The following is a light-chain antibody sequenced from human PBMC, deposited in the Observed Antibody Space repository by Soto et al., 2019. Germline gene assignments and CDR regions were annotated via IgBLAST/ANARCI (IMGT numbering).Light chain of an antibody. CDR2: DAA. V-gene: IGKV1-39*01. CDR3: QQTYSAPFT. J-gene: IGKJ3*01. Sequence: DIQMTQSPYSLSAAVGDRVTIACRASQNTNTYLNWYQQKPGKAPKLLIFDAASLKSGVPSRFSGGGSRTDFTLTITSLQPEDFATYYCQQTYSAPFTFGPGTKVDIK. CDR1: QNTNTY.